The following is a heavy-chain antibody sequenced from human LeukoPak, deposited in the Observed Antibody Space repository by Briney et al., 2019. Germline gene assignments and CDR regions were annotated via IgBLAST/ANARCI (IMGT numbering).Heavy chain of an antibody. D-gene: IGHD3-22*01. V-gene: IGHV4-59*01. Sequence: PSETLSLTCTVSGGSISSYYLSWIRQPPGKGLEWIGYIYYSGSTNYNPSLKTRVTISVDTSKNQFSLKLSSVTAADTAVYYCARDGWDDSSGYLSFDYWVQGTLVTVSS. CDR1: GGSISSYY. CDR2: IYYSGST. CDR3: ARDGWDDSSGYLSFDY. J-gene: IGHJ4*02.